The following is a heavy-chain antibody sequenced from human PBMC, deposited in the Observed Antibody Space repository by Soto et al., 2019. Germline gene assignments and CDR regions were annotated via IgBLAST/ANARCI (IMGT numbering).Heavy chain of an antibody. Sequence: QVQLVESGGGLVQPGGSLRLSCAASGFSVSDHYMSWIRQAPGKGLEWVSYMSIGGRTIHYADSVKGRFTISRDNDKNSLYLQMNSLRAEDTAVYYCARSAYTYGLDYRGQGSLVTVST. V-gene: IGHV3-11*01. CDR2: MSIGGRTI. CDR1: GFSVSDHY. J-gene: IGHJ4*02. CDR3: ARSAYTYGLDY. D-gene: IGHD5-18*01.